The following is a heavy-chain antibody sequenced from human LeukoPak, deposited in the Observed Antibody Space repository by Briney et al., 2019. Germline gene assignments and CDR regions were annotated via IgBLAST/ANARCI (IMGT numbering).Heavy chain of an antibody. CDR1: RGSTSSYY. J-gene: IGHJ4*02. V-gene: IGHV4-59*08. D-gene: IGHD1-1*01. CDR3: ARHSTASGYLNYFDY. CDR2: IYYSGST. Sequence: PSETLSLTRTVPRGSTSSYYWSWIRQPPGEGLGWIGYIYYSGSTNYNPSLNIRVTISVDTSKNQFSLKLSSVTAADTAVYYYARHSTASGYLNYFDYWGQGTLVTVSS.